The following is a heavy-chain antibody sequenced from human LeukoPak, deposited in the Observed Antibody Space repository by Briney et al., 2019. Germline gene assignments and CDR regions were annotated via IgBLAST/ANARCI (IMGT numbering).Heavy chain of an antibody. J-gene: IGHJ4*02. V-gene: IGHV1-2*02. CDR1: GYTFTGYY. D-gene: IGHD6-13*01. Sequence: VASVKVSCKASGYTFTGYYMHWVRQAPGQGLEWMGWINPNSGGTNYAQKFQGRVTMTRDTSISTAYMELSRLRSDDTAVYYCARKKGSTLYYFAYWGKGPLVTVPS. CDR3: ARKKGSTLYYFAY. CDR2: INPNSGGT.